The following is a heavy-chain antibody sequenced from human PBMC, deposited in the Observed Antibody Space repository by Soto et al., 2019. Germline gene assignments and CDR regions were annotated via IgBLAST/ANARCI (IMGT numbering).Heavy chain of an antibody. CDR3: ARQPLGYCSGGSYYMTLDY. J-gene: IGHJ4*02. Sequence: GASVKVSCKASGYTFTSYYMHWVRQAPGQGLEWMGIINPSGGSTSYAQKFQGRVTMTRDTSTSTVYMELSSLRSEDTAVYYCARQPLGYCSGGSYYMTLDYWGQGTLVTVSS. CDR2: INPSGGST. CDR1: GYTFTSYY. V-gene: IGHV1-46*03. D-gene: IGHD2-15*01.